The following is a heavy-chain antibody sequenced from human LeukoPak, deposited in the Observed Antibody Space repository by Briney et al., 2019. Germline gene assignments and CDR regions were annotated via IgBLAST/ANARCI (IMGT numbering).Heavy chain of an antibody. D-gene: IGHD6-13*01. J-gene: IGHJ4*02. V-gene: IGHV7-4-1*02. CDR3: ARQITAAALDF. CDR1: GYTFSSYS. CDR2: IYTNTGNP. Sequence: ASVKFSCKASGYTFSSYSMICVRQAPGQGLEWMGWIYTNTGNPTYAQGFTGRFVFSLDTSVSTAYLQISSLKADDTAVYYCARQITAAALDFWGQGTLVTVSS.